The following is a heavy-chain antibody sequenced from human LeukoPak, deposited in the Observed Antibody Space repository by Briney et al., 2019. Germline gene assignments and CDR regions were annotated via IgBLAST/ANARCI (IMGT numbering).Heavy chain of an antibody. CDR3: AAAGYSSSWYRSWFDP. D-gene: IGHD6-13*01. CDR2: ISAYNGNT. CDR1: GYTFTSYG. J-gene: IGHJ5*02. V-gene: IGHV1-18*01. Sequence: GASVKVSCKASGYTFTSYGISWVRQAPGQGLEWMGWISAYNGNTNYAQKLQGRVTMTTDTSTSTAYMELRSLRSDDTAVYYCAAAGYSSSWYRSWFDPWGQGTLVTVSS.